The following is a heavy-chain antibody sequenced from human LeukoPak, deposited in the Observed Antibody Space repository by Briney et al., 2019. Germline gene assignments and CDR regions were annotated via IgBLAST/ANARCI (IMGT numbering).Heavy chain of an antibody. V-gene: IGHV3-23*01. D-gene: IGHD6-25*01. J-gene: IGHJ6*03. CDR3: AKMRERLQRQYYMDV. Sequence: TGGSLRLSCAASGFTFSSFAMNWVRQAPGKGLEWVSTISGSGGSTFYADSVGGQFTISRDNSKNTVYLQMNSLRVEDTAVLYCAKMRERLQRQYYMDVWGAGTTVAVSS. CDR1: GFTFSSFA. CDR2: ISGSGGST.